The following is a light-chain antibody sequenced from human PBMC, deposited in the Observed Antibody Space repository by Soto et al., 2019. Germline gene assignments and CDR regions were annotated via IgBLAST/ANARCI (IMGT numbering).Light chain of an antibody. CDR2: DVS. CDR1: SSDIVNYNY. J-gene: IGLJ2*01. Sequence: QSALTQPASVSGSPGQSITISCTGTSSDIVNYNYVSWYQQYPGKAPKLMIYDVSNRPSGVSNRFSGSKSGNTASLTISGRQAEDEADYYCSSYTGSSTVIFGGGTKLTVL. V-gene: IGLV2-14*01. CDR3: SSYTGSSTVI.